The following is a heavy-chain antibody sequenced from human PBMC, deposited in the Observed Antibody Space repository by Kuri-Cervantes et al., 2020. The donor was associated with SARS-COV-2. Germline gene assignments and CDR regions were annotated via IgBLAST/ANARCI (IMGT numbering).Heavy chain of an antibody. CDR3: VRDGDHWNFDY. D-gene: IGHD1-1*01. V-gene: IGHV3-30*03. Sequence: GGSLRLSCAASGFTFSGYSMHWVRQAPGKGLEWVAVISYDGSNKYYADSVKGRFTISRDNAKNMLFLQMNSLRAEDTAVYYCVRDGDHWNFDYWGQGTLVTVSS. CDR2: ISYDGSNK. J-gene: IGHJ4*02. CDR1: GFTFSGYS.